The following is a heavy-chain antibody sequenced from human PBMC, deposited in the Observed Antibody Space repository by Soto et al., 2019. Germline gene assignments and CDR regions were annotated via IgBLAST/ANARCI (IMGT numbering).Heavy chain of an antibody. D-gene: IGHD1-26*01. J-gene: IGHJ6*03. Sequence: GGSLRLSCSASGFTFSSYAMHWVRQAPGKGLEYVSAISSNGGSTYYADSVKVRFTISRDNSKNTLYLQMSSLRAEDTAVYYCGRRSVGATGNYYYYYMDVWGKGTTVTVSS. V-gene: IGHV3-64D*06. CDR2: ISSNGGST. CDR1: GFTFSSYA. CDR3: GRRSVGATGNYYYYYMDV.